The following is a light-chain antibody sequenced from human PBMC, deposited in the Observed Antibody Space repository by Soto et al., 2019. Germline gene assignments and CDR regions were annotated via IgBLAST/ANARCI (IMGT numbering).Light chain of an antibody. CDR3: KSYAGSNTYV. Sequence: ALTQPPSASGSPGQSVTIACTGTKSDIGVYDFVSWYQHHPGKAPRLIIYEVVQRPSGVPDRFSGSKSGNTASLTVSGLQAADEADYFCKSYAGSNTYVFGSGTKVTVL. J-gene: IGLJ1*01. CDR2: EVV. CDR1: KSDIGVYDF. V-gene: IGLV2-8*01.